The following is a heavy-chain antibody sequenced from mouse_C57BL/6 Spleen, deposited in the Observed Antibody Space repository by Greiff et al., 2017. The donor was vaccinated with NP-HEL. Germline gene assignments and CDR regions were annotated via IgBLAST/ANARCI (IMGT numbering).Heavy chain of an antibody. CDR2: IYPGDGDT. V-gene: IGHV1-80*01. CDR3: ARENYGSSGGWFAY. CDR1: GYAFSSYW. D-gene: IGHD1-1*01. Sequence: VQLQQSGAELVKPGASVKISCKASGYAFSSYWMNWVKQRPGKGLEWIGQIYPGDGDTNYNGKFKGKATLTADKSSSTAYMQLSSLTSEDSAVYFWARENYGSSGGWFAYWGQRTLVTVSA. J-gene: IGHJ3*01.